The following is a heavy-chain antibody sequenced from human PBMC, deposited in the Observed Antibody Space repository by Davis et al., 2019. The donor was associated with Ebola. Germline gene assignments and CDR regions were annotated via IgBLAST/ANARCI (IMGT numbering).Heavy chain of an antibody. CDR3: ARVRITVDIPGHFDY. D-gene: IGHD3-16*01. J-gene: IGHJ4*02. Sequence: PSETLSLTCTVSGFSISSGLYYWGWVRQSPGEGLEWIGYMYYSGYTYLSPSLESRVSISVDMSKNQISLKLTSVTASDTAVYYCARVRITVDIPGHFDYWGQGTLVTVSS. CDR2: MYYSGYT. CDR1: GFSISSGLYY. V-gene: IGHV4-30-4*08.